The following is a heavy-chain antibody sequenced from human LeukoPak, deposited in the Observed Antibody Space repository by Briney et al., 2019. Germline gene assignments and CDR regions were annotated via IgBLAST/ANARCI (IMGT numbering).Heavy chain of an antibody. CDR2: ISDSGST. V-gene: IGHV4-59*01. CDR1: GGSISSYY. Sequence: PSETLSLTCSVSGGSISSYYWGSIRQPPGKGLEWIGYISDSGSTNYTPSLKSRVTISVDTSKNQFSLKLSSVTAADTAVYYCVRITQGTVDYWGQGALVTVSS. CDR3: VRITQGTVDY. J-gene: IGHJ4*02.